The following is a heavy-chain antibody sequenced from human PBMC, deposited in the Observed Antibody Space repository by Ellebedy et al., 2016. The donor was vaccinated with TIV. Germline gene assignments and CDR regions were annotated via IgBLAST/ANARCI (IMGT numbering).Heavy chain of an antibody. J-gene: IGHJ4*02. D-gene: IGHD3-9*01. CDR2: ISSSGSTI. Sequence: LSLTXAVSGGSISSGGYSWSWIRQPPGKGLEWVSYISSSGSTIYYADSVKGRFTISRDNAKNSLYLQMNSLRAEDTAVYYCAREGASILTGPSDYFDYWGQGTLVTVSS. CDR3: AREGASILTGPSDYFDY. CDR1: GGSISSGGYS. V-gene: IGHV3-11*01.